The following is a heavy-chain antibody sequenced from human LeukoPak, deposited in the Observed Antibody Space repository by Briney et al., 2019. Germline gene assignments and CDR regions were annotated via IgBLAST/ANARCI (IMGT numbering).Heavy chain of an antibody. CDR2: IYHSGST. J-gene: IGHJ5*02. CDR1: GYSISSGYY. D-gene: IGHD2-2*01. V-gene: IGHV4-38-2*01. Sequence: SETLSLTCAVSGYSISSGYYWGWIRQPPGKGLEWIGSIYHSGSTYYNPSLKSRVTISVDTSKNQFSLKLSSVTAADTAVYYCVRGRTTPVYNWFDPWGQGTLVTVSS. CDR3: VRGRTTPVYNWFDP.